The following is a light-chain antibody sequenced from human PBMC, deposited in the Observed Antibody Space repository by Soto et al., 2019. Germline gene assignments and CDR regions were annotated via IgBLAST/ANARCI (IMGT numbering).Light chain of an antibody. J-gene: IGLJ3*02. V-gene: IGLV2-23*01. CDR2: EAN. Sequence: QSALTQPASVSGSPGQSITISCTGTSSDVGLYNLVSWYQQLPGKAPKLIIYEANERPSGISDRFSGSKSGNTASLTISGLQDEDEADYYCCSYVGSSILMFGGGTQLTV. CDR3: CSYVGSSILM. CDR1: SSDVGLYNL.